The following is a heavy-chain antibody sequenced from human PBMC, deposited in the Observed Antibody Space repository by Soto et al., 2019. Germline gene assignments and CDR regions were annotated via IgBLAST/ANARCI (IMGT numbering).Heavy chain of an antibody. CDR1: GAALNSGNYY. D-gene: IGHD2-21*01. J-gene: IGHJ5*02. V-gene: IGHV4-31*03. CDR3: ARLRIATNNYKWFDP. CDR2: IYVTGAV. Sequence: SETLSLTCSVSGAALNSGNYYWSWIRQVPGKGLEWIGHIYVTGAVDYNPSLRDRITISQDTSERQFSLNLRLVTAADTAVHYCARLRIATNNYKWFDPWGQGTLVTVSS.